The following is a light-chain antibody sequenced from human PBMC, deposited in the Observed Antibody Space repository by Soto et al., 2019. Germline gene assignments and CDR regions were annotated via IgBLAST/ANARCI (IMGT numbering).Light chain of an antibody. CDR3: QQDNKWPLT. CDR2: DTS. J-gene: IGKJ4*01. CDR1: QSVSSD. Sequence: EIVMTQSPATLSVSPGERATLSCRASQSVSSDLVWYQQKAGQAPRLLIYDTSTRATGIPARFSGSGSGTEFTLTISSLQSEDSAVYHCQQDNKWPLTFGGGTKVEIK. V-gene: IGKV3-15*01.